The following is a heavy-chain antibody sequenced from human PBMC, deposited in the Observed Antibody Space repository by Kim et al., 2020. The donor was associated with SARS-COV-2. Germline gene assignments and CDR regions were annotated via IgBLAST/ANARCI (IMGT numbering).Heavy chain of an antibody. CDR3: ARSRELDV. J-gene: IGHJ6*02. V-gene: IGHV3-74*01. CDR2: INSDGRNT. Sequence: GGSLRLSCAASGFTFSSYSIHWVRQVPGKGLVWVSRINSDGRNTIHADSVKGRFTVSRDNAKNTLYLQMNSLRAEDTAVYYCARSRELDVWGQGTTVTVSS. D-gene: IGHD2-2*01. CDR1: GFTFSSYS.